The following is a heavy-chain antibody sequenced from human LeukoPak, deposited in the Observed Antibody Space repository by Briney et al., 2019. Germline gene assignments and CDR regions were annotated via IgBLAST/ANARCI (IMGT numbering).Heavy chain of an antibody. CDR2: IYTGDTT. J-gene: IGHJ6*02. V-gene: IGHV3-53*01. CDR3: ARDGGSGSLTDYLYYFGMDV. D-gene: IGHD3-10*01. Sequence: GGSLRLSCVASGVTVSSTFFTWVREAPGKGLEWVSFIYTGDTTYYADSVKGRFTISRDNSKNSLYLQMNSRRAEDTAGYYCARDGGSGSLTDYLYYFGMDVWGQGTTVTVSS. CDR1: GVTVSSTF.